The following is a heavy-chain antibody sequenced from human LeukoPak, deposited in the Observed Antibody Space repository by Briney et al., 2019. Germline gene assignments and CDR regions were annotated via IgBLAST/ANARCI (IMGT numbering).Heavy chain of an antibody. V-gene: IGHV4-4*02. CDR1: LDSTTSNF. CDR2: IHRSGSP. Sequence: SETLSLTCTVSLDSTTSNFWSWVRQPPGKGLEWIGEIHRSGSPNYNPSLQSRVTISIDRSRNQIALELSSVTAADTAVYYCARVACSGNTCYSDFDNWGQGTQVTVSS. D-gene: IGHD2-15*01. CDR3: ARVACSGNTCYSDFDN. J-gene: IGHJ4*02.